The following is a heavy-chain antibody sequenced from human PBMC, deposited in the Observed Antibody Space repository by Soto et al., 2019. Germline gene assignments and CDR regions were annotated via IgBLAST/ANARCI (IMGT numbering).Heavy chain of an antibody. CDR3: ARNVGQGYNSDS. V-gene: IGHV4-59*01. Sequence: PSETLSLTCTVSGGSLSSYYWSWIRQPPGKGLEWIGYIYYSGSTNYNPSLKSRVTISVDTSKNQFSLKLSSVTAADTSVYYCARNVGQGYNSDSWGQGTLVTVSS. J-gene: IGHJ4*02. CDR1: GGSLSSYY. D-gene: IGHD5-12*01. CDR2: IYYSGST.